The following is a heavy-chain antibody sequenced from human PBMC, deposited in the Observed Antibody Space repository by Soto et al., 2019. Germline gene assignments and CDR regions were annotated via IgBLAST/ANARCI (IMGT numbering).Heavy chain of an antibody. Sequence: NPSETLSLTCTVSGGSISSGGYYWSWVRQPPGKGLEWIGQIYHSGSANYNPSLKSRVTISVDKSKNQISLNLSSVTAADTAVYYCARGSPLTMVRGVTLPGYGMDVWGQGTTVTVSS. CDR3: ARGSPLTMVRGVTLPGYGMDV. CDR2: IYHSGSA. J-gene: IGHJ6*02. CDR1: GGSISSGGYY. D-gene: IGHD3-10*01. V-gene: IGHV4-39*07.